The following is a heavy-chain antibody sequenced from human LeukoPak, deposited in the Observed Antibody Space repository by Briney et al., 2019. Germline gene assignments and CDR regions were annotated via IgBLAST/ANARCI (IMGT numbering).Heavy chain of an antibody. CDR2: IYYSGST. CDR3: AREIRWSRLNY. D-gene: IGHD3-3*01. J-gene: IGHJ4*02. V-gene: IGHV4-39*07. Sequence: PSETLSLTCTVSGGSISSSSYYWGWIRQPPGKGLEWIGSIYYSGSTYYNPSLKSRVTISVDTSKNQFSLKLSSVTAADTAVYYCAREIRWSRLNYWGQGTLVTVSS. CDR1: GGSISSSSYY.